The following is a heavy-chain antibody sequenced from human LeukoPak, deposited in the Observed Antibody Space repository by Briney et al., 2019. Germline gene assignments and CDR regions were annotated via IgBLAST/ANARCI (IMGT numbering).Heavy chain of an antibody. J-gene: IGHJ3*02. Sequence: GASVKVSCKASGYTFTSYAMHWVRQAPGQRLEWMGWINAGNGNTKYSQEFQGRVTMTRDMSTSTVYMELSSLRSEDTAVYYCARDFRSSYAGGAFDIWGQGTMVTVSS. V-gene: IGHV1-3*03. CDR3: ARDFRSSYAGGAFDI. CDR2: INAGNGNT. D-gene: IGHD2-8*01. CDR1: GYTFTSYA.